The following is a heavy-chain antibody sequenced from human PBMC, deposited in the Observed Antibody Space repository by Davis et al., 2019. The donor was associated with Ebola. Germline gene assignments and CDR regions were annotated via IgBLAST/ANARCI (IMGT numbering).Heavy chain of an antibody. Sequence: PSETLSLTCTVSESSINSGLYWGWIRQPPGKGLEWIGSIFQSGSTHYNPSLKGRITLSVDASKNQFSLKLTSVTAADTAVYYCARNGTSLTNPRNYFDSWGQGILVTVSS. V-gene: IGHV4-38-2*02. CDR2: IFQSGST. J-gene: IGHJ4*02. CDR3: ARNGTSLTNPRNYFDS. CDR1: ESSINSGLY. D-gene: IGHD1-14*01.